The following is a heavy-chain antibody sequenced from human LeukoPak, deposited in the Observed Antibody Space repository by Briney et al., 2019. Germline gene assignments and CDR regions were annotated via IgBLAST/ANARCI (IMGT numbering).Heavy chain of an antibody. CDR1: GGSVNSGSHY. J-gene: IGHJ3*02. D-gene: IGHD6-13*01. V-gene: IGHV4-61*01. Sequence: SSETLSLTCTVSGGSVNSGSHYWSWIRQPPGKGLEWIGYIYYSGSTNYNPSLKSRVTISVDTSKNQFSLRLSSVSAADTAVYYCAADSSSLDAFDIWGQGTMVTVSS. CDR2: IYYSGST. CDR3: AADSSSLDAFDI.